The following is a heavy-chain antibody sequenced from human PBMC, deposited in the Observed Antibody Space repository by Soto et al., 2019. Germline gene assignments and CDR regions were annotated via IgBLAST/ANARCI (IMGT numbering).Heavy chain of an antibody. CDR3: AKDIRGAALPEIAVAGTEYYYGMDV. V-gene: IGHV3-30*18. CDR2: ISYDGSNK. D-gene: IGHD6-19*01. Sequence: PGGSLRLSCAASGFTFSSYGMHWVRQAPGKGLEWVAVISYDGSNKYYADSVKGRFTISRDNSKNTLYLQMNSLRAEDTAVYYCAKDIRGAALPEIAVAGTEYYYGMDVWGQGTTVTVSS. CDR1: GFTFSSYG. J-gene: IGHJ6*02.